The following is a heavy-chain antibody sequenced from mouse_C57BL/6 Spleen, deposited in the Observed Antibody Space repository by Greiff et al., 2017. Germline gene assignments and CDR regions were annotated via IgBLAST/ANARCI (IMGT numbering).Heavy chain of an antibody. D-gene: IGHD3-2*02. CDR3: ARSRTAQATDYAMDY. CDR1: GFNIKDYY. Sequence: EVKLVESGAELVKPGASVKLSCTASGFNIKDYYMHWVKQRTEQGLEWIGRIDPEDGETKYAPKFQGKATITADTSSNTAYLQLSSLTSEDTAVYYCARSRTAQATDYAMDYWGQGTSVTVSS. V-gene: IGHV14-2*01. J-gene: IGHJ4*01. CDR2: IDPEDGET.